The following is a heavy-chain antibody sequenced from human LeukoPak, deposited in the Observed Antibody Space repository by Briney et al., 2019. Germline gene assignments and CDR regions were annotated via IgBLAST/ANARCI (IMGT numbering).Heavy chain of an antibody. Sequence: ASVKVSCKASGGTFSSYAISWVRQAPGQGLEWMGGIIPIFGTANYAQKFQGRVTITTDESTSTAYMELSSLRSEDTAVYYCARPYRSSTSCYDTSHWFDPWGQGTLVTVSS. CDR3: ARPYRSSTSCYDTSHWFDP. CDR1: GGTFSSYA. CDR2: IIPIFGTA. J-gene: IGHJ5*02. D-gene: IGHD2-2*01. V-gene: IGHV1-69*05.